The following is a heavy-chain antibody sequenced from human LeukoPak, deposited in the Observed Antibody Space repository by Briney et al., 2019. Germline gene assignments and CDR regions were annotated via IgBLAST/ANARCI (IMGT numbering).Heavy chain of an antibody. J-gene: IGHJ3*02. Sequence: GGSLRLSCAASGFTISNAWMSWVRQAPGKGLEWVSIIYSGDGTFYADSVKGRFTISRDNSKNTLYLQMNSLTTEDSAVYFCAAEEFPVSHAFDIWGQGTMVIVSS. D-gene: IGHD3-10*01. CDR1: GFTISNAW. CDR2: IYSGDGT. V-gene: IGHV3-66*01. CDR3: AAEEFPVSHAFDI.